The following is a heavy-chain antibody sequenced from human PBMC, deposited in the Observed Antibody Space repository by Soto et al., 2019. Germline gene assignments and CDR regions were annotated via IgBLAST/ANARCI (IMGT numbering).Heavy chain of an antibody. J-gene: IGHJ3*02. CDR2: IGGGDHDR. Sequence: GESLKISCAASGFTFSIFAMSWVRQAPGKGLEWVSGIGGGDHDRYYADSVKGRFTISRDNSKNTVFLQMNSLRAEDTAIYYCVKDRMDHNSVWDPFDIWGQGTMVTVSS. CDR3: VKDRMDHNSVWDPFDI. D-gene: IGHD1-20*01. CDR1: GFTFSIFA. V-gene: IGHV3-23*01.